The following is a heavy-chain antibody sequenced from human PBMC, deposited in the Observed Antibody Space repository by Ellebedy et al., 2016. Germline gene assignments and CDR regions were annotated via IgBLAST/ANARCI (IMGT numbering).Heavy chain of an antibody. V-gene: IGHV4-34*01. D-gene: IGHD2-15*01. CDR2: INHSGST. Sequence: SETLSLTCAVYGGSFSGYYWSWIRQPPGKGLEWIGEINHSGSTNYNPSLKSRVTISVDTSKNQFSLKLSSVTAADTAVYYCARGVNCSGGSCYSSGRGNWFDPWGQGTLVTVSS. CDR1: GGSFSGYY. CDR3: ARGVNCSGGSCYSSGRGNWFDP. J-gene: IGHJ5*02.